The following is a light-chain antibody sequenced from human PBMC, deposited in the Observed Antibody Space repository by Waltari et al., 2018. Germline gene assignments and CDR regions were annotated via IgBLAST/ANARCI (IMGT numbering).Light chain of an antibody. V-gene: IGLV4-69*01. J-gene: IGLJ3*02. CDR2: VNSEGSH. CDR3: QTGGHGTWV. Sequence: PEEGPQYLMNVNSEGSHNKGDDIPDRFSGSSSGPERYLTISSLQSEDEADYYCQTGGHGTWVFGGGTKLTVV.